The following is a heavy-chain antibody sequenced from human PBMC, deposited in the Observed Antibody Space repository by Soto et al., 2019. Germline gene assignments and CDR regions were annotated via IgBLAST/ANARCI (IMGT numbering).Heavy chain of an antibody. J-gene: IGHJ5*02. CDR1: GGSISSSSYY. Sequence: QLQLQESGPGLVKPSETLSLTCTVSGGSISSSSYYWGWIRQPPGKGLEWIGSIYYSGSTYYNPSLKSRVTIAVDTSKNQCSLKRSAGTAADTAVYYWARGPKELWSYNGFDPWGQGTLVTVSS. D-gene: IGHD5-18*01. CDR3: ARGPKELWSYNGFDP. CDR2: IYYSGST. V-gene: IGHV4-39*01.